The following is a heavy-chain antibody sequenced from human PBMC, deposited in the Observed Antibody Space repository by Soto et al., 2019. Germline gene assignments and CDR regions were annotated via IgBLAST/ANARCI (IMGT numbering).Heavy chain of an antibody. Sequence: QVQLQESGPGLVKPSQTLSLTCTVSGGSISSGGYYWSWIRQHPGKGLEWIGYIYYSGSTYYNPCLKSRVTISVDTSKNQFSLKLSSVTAADTAVYYCARFSPGLTAAAGTTFDYWGQGTLVTVSS. CDR2: IYYSGST. J-gene: IGHJ4*02. D-gene: IGHD6-13*01. CDR1: GGSISSGGYY. CDR3: ARFSPGLTAAAGTTFDY. V-gene: IGHV4-31*03.